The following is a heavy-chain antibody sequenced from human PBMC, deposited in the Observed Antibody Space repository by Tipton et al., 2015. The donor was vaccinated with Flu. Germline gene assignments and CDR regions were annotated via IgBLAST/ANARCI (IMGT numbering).Heavy chain of an antibody. CDR1: GFTFDDYA. CDR3: AKDITGPHSSSPRFDF. V-gene: IGHV3-43*02. J-gene: IGHJ4*02. D-gene: IGHD6-6*01. CDR2: ISGDGGNT. Sequence: SLRLSCAASGFTFDDYAMHWVRQSPGKGLEWVSVISGDGGNTYYADSVKGRFTISRDNSRNSLYLQMNSLRSEDTALYYCAKDITGPHSSSPRFDFWGQGALVTVSS.